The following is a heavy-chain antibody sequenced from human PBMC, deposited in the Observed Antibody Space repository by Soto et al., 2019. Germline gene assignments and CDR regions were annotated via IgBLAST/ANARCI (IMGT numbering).Heavy chain of an antibody. Sequence: SETLSLTCTVSGGSISSGDYYWSWIRQPPGKVLEWIVYIYYSGSTYYNPSLKSRVTISLDTSKNQFSLKLSSVTSAYTAVYYXARDGSSGLKGYPDAFDIWGQGTMVTVSS. J-gene: IGHJ3*02. D-gene: IGHD6-19*01. CDR2: IYYSGST. CDR3: ARDGSSGLKGYPDAFDI. CDR1: GGSISSGDYY. V-gene: IGHV4-30-4*01.